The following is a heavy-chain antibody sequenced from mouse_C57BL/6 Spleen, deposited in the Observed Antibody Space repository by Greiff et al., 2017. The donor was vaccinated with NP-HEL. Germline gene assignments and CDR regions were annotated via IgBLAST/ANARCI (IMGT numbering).Heavy chain of an antibody. J-gene: IGHJ2*01. D-gene: IGHD2-5*01. V-gene: IGHV1-69*01. CDR3: ARRAPYSNYVYFDY. Sequence: VQLQQPGAELVMPGASVKLSCKASGYTFTSYWMHWVKQRPGQGLEWIGEIDPSDSYTNYNQKFKGKSTLTVDKSSSTAYMQLSSLTSEDSAVYYCARRAPYSNYVYFDYWGQGTTLTVSS. CDR1: GYTFTSYW. CDR2: IDPSDSYT.